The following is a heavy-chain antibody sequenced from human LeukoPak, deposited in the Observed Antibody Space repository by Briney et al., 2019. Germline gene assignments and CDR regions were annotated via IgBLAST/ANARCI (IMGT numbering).Heavy chain of an antibody. CDR3: AKDPSITMIVVVIDYFDY. D-gene: IGHD3-22*01. CDR1: GFTFSTYG. V-gene: IGHV3-30*02. CDR2: IRHDGSNK. J-gene: IGHJ4*02. Sequence: PGESLRLSCAASGFTFSTYGIHWVRQAPGKGLEWVAFIRHDGSNKYYADSVKGRFTISRDNSKNTLYLQMNSLRAEDTAVYYCAKDPSITMIVVVIDYFDYWGQGTLVTVSS.